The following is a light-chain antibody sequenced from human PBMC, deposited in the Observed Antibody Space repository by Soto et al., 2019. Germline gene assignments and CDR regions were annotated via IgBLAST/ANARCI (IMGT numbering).Light chain of an antibody. J-gene: IGKJ5*01. Sequence: DIQMTQSPSSLSASVGDRVTITCRASQSISSYLNWYQQKPGKAPKLLIYAASSLQSGVPSRFSGSGSGTDFSLTITGLQPEDLATYYCQQNYSIPITFGQGTRLEIK. V-gene: IGKV1-39*01. CDR1: QSISSY. CDR2: AAS. CDR3: QQNYSIPIT.